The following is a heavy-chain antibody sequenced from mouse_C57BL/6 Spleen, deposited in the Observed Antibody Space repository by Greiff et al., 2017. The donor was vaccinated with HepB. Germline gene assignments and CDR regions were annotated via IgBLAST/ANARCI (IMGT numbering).Heavy chain of an antibody. D-gene: IGHD2-4*01. CDR3: ARKADYDYDAVYYAMDY. V-gene: IGHV1-80*01. CDR2: IYPGDGDT. CDR1: GYAFSSYW. J-gene: IGHJ4*01. Sequence: QVQLQQSGAELVKPGASVKISCKASGYAFSSYWMNWVKQRPGKGLEWIGQIYPGDGDTNYNGKFKGKATLTADKSSSTAYMQLSSLTSEYSAVYFCARKADYDYDAVYYAMDYWGQGTSVTVSS.